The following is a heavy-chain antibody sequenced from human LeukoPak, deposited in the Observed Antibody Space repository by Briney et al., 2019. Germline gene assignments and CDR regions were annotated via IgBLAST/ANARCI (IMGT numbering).Heavy chain of an antibody. CDR3: ARHSGKARSPGAFDI. Sequence: GESLKISCKGSGYSFTSYWIGWVRQMPGKRLEWMGIIYPGDSDTRYSPSFQGQVTISADKSISTAYLQWSSLKASDTAMYYCARHSGKARSPGAFDIWGQGTMVTVSS. D-gene: IGHD1-26*01. V-gene: IGHV5-51*01. J-gene: IGHJ3*02. CDR1: GYSFTSYW. CDR2: IYPGDSDT.